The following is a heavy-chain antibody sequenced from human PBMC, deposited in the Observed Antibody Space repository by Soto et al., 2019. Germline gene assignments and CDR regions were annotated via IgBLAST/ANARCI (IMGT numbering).Heavy chain of an antibody. J-gene: IGHJ5*02. Sequence: SETLSLTCTVSGGSISSSSYYWGWIRQPPGKGLEWIGSIYYSGSTYYTPSLKSRVTISVDTSKNQFSLKLSSVTAADTAVYYCARHRPYSSSLYNWFDPWGQGTLVTVSS. CDR2: IYYSGST. CDR1: GGSISSSSYY. D-gene: IGHD6-6*01. CDR3: ARHRPYSSSLYNWFDP. V-gene: IGHV4-39*01.